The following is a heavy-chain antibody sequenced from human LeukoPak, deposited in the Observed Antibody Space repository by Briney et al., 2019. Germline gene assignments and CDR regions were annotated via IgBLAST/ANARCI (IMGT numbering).Heavy chain of an antibody. J-gene: IGHJ5*02. CDR3: ARFFHDYGAVNWFDP. D-gene: IGHD4-17*01. V-gene: IGHV4-59*12. CDR1: GGSISSYY. Sequence: SETLSLTCTVSGGSISSYYWSWIRQPPGKGLEWIGYIYYSGSTNYNPSLKSRVTISVDTSKNQFSLKLSSVTAADTAVYYCARFFHDYGAVNWFDPWGQGTLVTVSS. CDR2: IYYSGST.